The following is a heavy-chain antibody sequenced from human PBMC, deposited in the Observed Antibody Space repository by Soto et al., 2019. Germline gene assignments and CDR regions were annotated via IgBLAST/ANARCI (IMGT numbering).Heavy chain of an antibody. J-gene: IGHJ5*02. D-gene: IGHD6-13*01. Sequence: ASVKVCCKASVYTFNIYGMSWVRQAHGQGLEWMGWISAYNGNTNYAQKLQGRVTMTTDTSTSTAYMELRSLRSDDTAVYYCARRPAAGTINWFDPWGQGTLVTVSS. CDR1: VYTFNIYG. CDR3: ARRPAAGTINWFDP. CDR2: ISAYNGNT. V-gene: IGHV1-18*01.